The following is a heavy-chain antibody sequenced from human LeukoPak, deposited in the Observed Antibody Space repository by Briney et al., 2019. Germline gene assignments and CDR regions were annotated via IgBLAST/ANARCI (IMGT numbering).Heavy chain of an antibody. CDR3: ARDRIIVVVPAAIPLDY. CDR2: IRYDGSNK. Sequence: PGGSLRLSCAASGFTFSSYGMHWVRQAPGKGLEWVAFIRYDGSNKQYVDSVKGRSTISRDNSKNTLYLQMNSLRPEDTAVYYCARDRIIVVVPAAIPLDYWGQGTLVTVSS. V-gene: IGHV3-30*02. D-gene: IGHD2-2*02. J-gene: IGHJ4*02. CDR1: GFTFSSYG.